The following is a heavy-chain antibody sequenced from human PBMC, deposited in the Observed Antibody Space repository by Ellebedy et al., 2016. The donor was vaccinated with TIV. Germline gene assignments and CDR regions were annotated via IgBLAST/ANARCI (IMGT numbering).Heavy chain of an antibody. D-gene: IGHD2-2*01. Sequence: AASVKVSCKTSGYTFTSYGISWVRQAPGQGLEWMGWISAYNGNTNYAPMLQGRVTMTTDTFPSTAYMELRSLRSDDTAVYYCARYGNSTTCSNWFDPWGQGTLVTVSS. J-gene: IGHJ5*02. CDR3: ARYGNSTTCSNWFDP. V-gene: IGHV1-18*04. CDR2: ISAYNGNT. CDR1: GYTFTSYG.